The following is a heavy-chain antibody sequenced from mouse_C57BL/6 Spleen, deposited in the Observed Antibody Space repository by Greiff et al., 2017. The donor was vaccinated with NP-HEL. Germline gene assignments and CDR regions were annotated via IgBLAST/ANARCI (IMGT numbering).Heavy chain of an antibody. V-gene: IGHV1-26*01. CDR2: INPNNGGT. CDR3: ASPYWDVGAMDY. D-gene: IGHD4-1*01. J-gene: IGHJ4*01. CDR1: GYTFTDYY. Sequence: EVQLQQSGPELVKPGASVKISCKASGYTFTDYYMNWVKQSHGKSLEWIGDINPNNGGTSYNQKFKGKATLTVDKSSSTAYMELRSLTSEDSAVYYCASPYWDVGAMDYWGQGTSVTVSS.